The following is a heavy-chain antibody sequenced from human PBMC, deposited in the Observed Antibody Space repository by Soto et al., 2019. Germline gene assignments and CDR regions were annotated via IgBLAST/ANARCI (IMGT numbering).Heavy chain of an antibody. J-gene: IGHJ6*02. D-gene: IGHD2-21*02. Sequence: LSLTCTVSGGSISSDLYHWTWIRQSPGKGLERIGYIYYSGSIFYNPSFKSRVTISVDTSKNQFSLQLSSVTAADTAVYFCARQDDGGDRDYYGLDVWGQGTTVTVSS. V-gene: IGHV4-30-4*08. CDR2: IYYSGSI. CDR1: GGSISSDLYH. CDR3: ARQDDGGDRDYYGLDV.